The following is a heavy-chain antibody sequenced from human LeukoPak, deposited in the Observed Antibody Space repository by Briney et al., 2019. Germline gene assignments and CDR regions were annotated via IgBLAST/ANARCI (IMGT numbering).Heavy chain of an antibody. Sequence: SETLSLTCTVSGGSISSYYWSWIRQPPGKGLEWIGYIYYSGSTNYNPSLKSRVTISVDTSKNQFSLKLSSVTAADTAVYCCARVRSDVLLWFGEVDYWGQGTLVTVSS. CDR1: GGSISSYY. V-gene: IGHV4-59*01. D-gene: IGHD3-10*01. CDR3: ARVRSDVLLWFGEVDY. CDR2: IYYSGST. J-gene: IGHJ4*02.